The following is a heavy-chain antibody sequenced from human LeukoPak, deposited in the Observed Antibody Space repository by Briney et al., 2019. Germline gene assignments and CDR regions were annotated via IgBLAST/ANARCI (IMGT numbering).Heavy chain of an antibody. CDR1: GGSISSGDYY. D-gene: IGHD3-22*01. Sequence: MPSETLSLTCTVSGGSISSGDYYWSWIRQPPGKGLEWIGYIYYSGSTYYNPSLKSRVTISVDTSKNQFSLKLSSVTAADTAVYYCARDGDSSAVKDAFQHWGQGTLVTVSS. CDR3: ARDGDSSAVKDAFQH. CDR2: IYYSGST. J-gene: IGHJ1*01. V-gene: IGHV4-30-4*01.